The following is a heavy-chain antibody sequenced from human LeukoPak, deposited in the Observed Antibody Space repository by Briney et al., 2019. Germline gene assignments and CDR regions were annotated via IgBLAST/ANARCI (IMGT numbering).Heavy chain of an antibody. CDR1: GGTFSSYA. V-gene: IGHV1-69*13. J-gene: IGHJ4*02. CDR3: ARSVRRRLTGSEFDY. CDR2: IIPIFGTA. Sequence: SVYVSCKASGGTFSSYAISWVRPPPGQGLEWMGGIIPIFGTANYAQKFQGRVTITADESTSTAYMEMSSLRSEDTAVYYCARSVRRRLTGSEFDYWGQGTLVTVSS. D-gene: IGHD3-9*01.